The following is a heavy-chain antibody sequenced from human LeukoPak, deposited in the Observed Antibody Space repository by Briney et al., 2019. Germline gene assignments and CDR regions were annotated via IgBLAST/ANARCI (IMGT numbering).Heavy chain of an antibody. V-gene: IGHV1-18*04. D-gene: IGHD3-16*02. CDR1: GYTFTSYG. CDR2: ISPYNGNT. CDR3: ARDQYDYVWGSYRPYFDY. Sequence: ASVKVSCKASGYTFTSYGISWVRPAPEQGLEWMGSISPYNGNTNYAERLQGRVIMTTDTSTRTAYMELRSLRSDDTAVFYCARDQYDYVWGSYRPYFDYWGQGTLVTVSS. J-gene: IGHJ4*02.